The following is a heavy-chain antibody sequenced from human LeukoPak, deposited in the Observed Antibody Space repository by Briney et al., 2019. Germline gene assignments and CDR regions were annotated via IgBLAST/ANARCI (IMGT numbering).Heavy chain of an antibody. J-gene: IGHJ3*02. CDR1: GFTLSSHN. Sequence: PGRSLRLSCVASGFTLSSHNINWVRQAPGKGLEWVSHISSSGSITYYGDSVKGRITISRDNAKNSVSPYMNSLRAEDSAVYYCARPGITAFDIWGQGTMVTVSS. CDR2: ISSSGSIT. D-gene: IGHD3-10*01. CDR3: ARPGITAFDI. V-gene: IGHV3-48*01.